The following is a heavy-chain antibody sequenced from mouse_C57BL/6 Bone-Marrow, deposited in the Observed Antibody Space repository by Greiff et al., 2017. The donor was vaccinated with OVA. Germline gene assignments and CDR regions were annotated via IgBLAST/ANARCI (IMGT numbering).Heavy chain of an antibody. D-gene: IGHD2-3*01. J-gene: IGHJ3*01. Sequence: QVQLQQPGTELVKPGASVKLSCKASGYTFTSYWMHWVKQRPGQGLESIGNINPSNGGTNYNEKFKSKATLTVDKSSSTAYMQLSSLTSEDSAVYYCASKGWLGGPFAYWGQGTLVTVSA. CDR3: ASKGWLGGPFAY. CDR1: GYTFTSYW. V-gene: IGHV1-53*01. CDR2: INPSNGGT.